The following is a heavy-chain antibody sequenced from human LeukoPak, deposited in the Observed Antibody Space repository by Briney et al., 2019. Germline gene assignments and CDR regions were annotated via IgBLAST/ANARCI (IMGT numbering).Heavy chain of an antibody. CDR3: AKDRIAVAGTDYYYYGMDV. J-gene: IGHJ6*02. CDR2: ISYGGSNK. Sequence: GGSLRLSCAASGFTFSSYGMHWVRQAPGKGLEWVAVISYGGSNKYYADSVKGRFTISRDNSKNTLYLQMNSLRAEDTAVYYCAKDRIAVAGTDYYYYGMDVWGQGTTVTVSS. V-gene: IGHV3-30*18. CDR1: GFTFSSYG. D-gene: IGHD6-19*01.